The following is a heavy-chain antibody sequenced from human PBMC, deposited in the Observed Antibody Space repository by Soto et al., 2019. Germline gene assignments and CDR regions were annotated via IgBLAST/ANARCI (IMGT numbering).Heavy chain of an antibody. V-gene: IGHV3-64*01. D-gene: IGHD2-15*01. Sequence: EVQLVESGGGLVQPGGSLRLSCAASGFTFSSYAMHRVRQAPGKGLEYVSAISSNGGSTYYANSVKGRFTISRDNSKNTLYLQMGSLRAEDMAVYYCARAEGYCSGGSCYSFDYYYYYMDVWGKGTTVTVSS. CDR1: GFTFSSYA. CDR2: ISSNGGST. J-gene: IGHJ6*03. CDR3: ARAEGYCSGGSCYSFDYYYYYMDV.